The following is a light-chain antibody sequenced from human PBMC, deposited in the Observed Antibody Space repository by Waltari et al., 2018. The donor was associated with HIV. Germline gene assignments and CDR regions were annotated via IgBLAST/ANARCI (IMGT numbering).Light chain of an antibody. Sequence: QSVLTQPPSVSAAPGQRVILSGSGTSSNVGPYFVSWYQQLPGTATKLLISDNSKRPSQIPDRFSGSKSDSSATLGITGLQTGDEADYYCGTWDSRLSAYVFGAGTRVTVL. CDR1: SSNVGPYF. CDR3: GTWDSRLSAYV. J-gene: IGLJ1*01. CDR2: DNS. V-gene: IGLV1-51*01.